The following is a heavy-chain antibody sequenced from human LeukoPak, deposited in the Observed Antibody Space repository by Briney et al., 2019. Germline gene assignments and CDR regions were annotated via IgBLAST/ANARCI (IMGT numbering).Heavy chain of an antibody. Sequence: TSVKVSCKASGFTFTSSAMQWVRQARGQRLEWIGWIVVGSGNTNYAQKFQERVTITRDMSRSTAYMELSSLRSEDTAVYYCAAIPDESDFWSGYSFDYWGQGTLVTVSS. CDR3: AAIPDESDFWSGYSFDY. CDR2: IVVGSGNT. V-gene: IGHV1-58*02. J-gene: IGHJ4*02. CDR1: GFTFTSSA. D-gene: IGHD3-3*01.